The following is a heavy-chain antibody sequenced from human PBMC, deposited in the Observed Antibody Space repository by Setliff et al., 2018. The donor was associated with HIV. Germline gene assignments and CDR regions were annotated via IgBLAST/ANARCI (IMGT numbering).Heavy chain of an antibody. J-gene: IGHJ4*02. Sequence: LRLSCAASGFTFNNFGMHWVRQAPGKGLEWVALIWSDGSRIEYADSVKGRFTISRDNCKNTLDLEMNSLRAEDTAVYYCAKTLYSAGGGEVFDYWGPGTQVTVPQ. D-gene: IGHD3-16*01. V-gene: IGHV3-33*06. CDR2: IWSDGSRI. CDR1: GFTFNNFG. CDR3: AKTLYSAGGGEVFDY.